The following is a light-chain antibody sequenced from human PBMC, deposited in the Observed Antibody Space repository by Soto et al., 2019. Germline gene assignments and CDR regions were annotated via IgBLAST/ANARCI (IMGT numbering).Light chain of an antibody. CDR2: GAS. V-gene: IGKV3-15*01. CDR1: QSVGTN. CDR3: QQLNYWPRIT. Sequence: EIALTQSPGTLSLSPGERATLSCLASQSVGTNLAWYQQRPGQAPRLLVYGASTRASGIPPRFSGSGSGTDFTLTISSLQSEDFAVYYCQQLNYWPRITFGQGTRLEIK. J-gene: IGKJ5*01.